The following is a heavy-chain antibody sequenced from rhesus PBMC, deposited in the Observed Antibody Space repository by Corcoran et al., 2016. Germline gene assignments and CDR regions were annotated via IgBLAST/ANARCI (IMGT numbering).Heavy chain of an antibody. J-gene: IGHJ4*01. CDR3: AKGHTAGTVPCPFDY. D-gene: IGHD5-24*01. CDR1: GFTFSSYG. CDR2: ISNGGCST. Sequence: EVQLVESGGGLVQPGGSLRLSCAASGFTFSSYGMSWVRQAPGKGQEWVSYISNGGCSTYHADSVKGRFTIFRDNLKNTLSLQMNSLRAEDTAVYYCAKGHTAGTVPCPFDYWGQGVLVTVSS. V-gene: IGHV3S5*01.